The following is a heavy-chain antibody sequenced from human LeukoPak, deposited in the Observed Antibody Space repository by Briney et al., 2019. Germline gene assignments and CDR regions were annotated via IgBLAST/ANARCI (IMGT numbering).Heavy chain of an antibody. CDR1: RCSFSTYA. V-gene: IGHV3-23*01. CDR2: INGSGGSK. Sequence: GGSLRHSCAVSRCSFSTYALTWVRQAPGKGLEWFWTINGSGGSKYYADYVKGRFTISRDNSENTLYLQMGILRAEDTAVYYCAKGTYCDWLLSRVYYFDYWGQGTLVTVSS. CDR3: AKGTYCDWLLSRVYYFDY. J-gene: IGHJ4*02. D-gene: IGHD3-9*01.